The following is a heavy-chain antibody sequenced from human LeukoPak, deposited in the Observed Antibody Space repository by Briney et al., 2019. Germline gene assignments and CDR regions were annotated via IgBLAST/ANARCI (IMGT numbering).Heavy chain of an antibody. CDR3: ARDQVGAPNKALDI. Sequence: PSETLSLTCTVSGGSISSYYWSWIRRPAEKGLEWIGRIYTSGSTNYNPSLKSRVTMSVDTSKNQFSLKLSSVTAADTAVYYCARDQVGAPNKALDIWGQGTMVTVSS. D-gene: IGHD1-26*01. CDR1: GGSISSYY. V-gene: IGHV4-4*07. CDR2: IYTSGST. J-gene: IGHJ3*02.